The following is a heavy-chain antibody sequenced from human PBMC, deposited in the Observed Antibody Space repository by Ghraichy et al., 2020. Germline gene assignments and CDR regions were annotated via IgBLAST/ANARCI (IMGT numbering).Heavy chain of an antibody. D-gene: IGHD3-22*01. Sequence: SVKVSCKGSGGTFSSYAISWVRQAPGQGLEWMGGIIPIFGTANYAQKFQGRVTITADESTSTAYMELSSLRSEDTAVYYCARTGGYYDSSGYSHYYYGMDVWGQGTTVTVSS. V-gene: IGHV1-69*13. J-gene: IGHJ6*02. CDR1: GGTFSSYA. CDR3: ARTGGYYDSSGYSHYYYGMDV. CDR2: IIPIFGTA.